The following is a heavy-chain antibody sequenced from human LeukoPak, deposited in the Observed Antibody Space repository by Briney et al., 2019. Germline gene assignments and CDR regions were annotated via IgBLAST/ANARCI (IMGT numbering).Heavy chain of an antibody. CDR3: ARADYDTSGFWYFDL. J-gene: IGHJ2*01. Sequence: ETLSLTCSVSGGSISNYYWSWIRQPPGKGLEWIGSMYYSGSTNYNPSLKSRATISEDTSKKQFSLKLSSVTAADTAVYYCARADYDTSGFWYFDLWGRGTLVTVSS. V-gene: IGHV4-59*01. CDR1: GGSISNYY. D-gene: IGHD3-22*01. CDR2: MYYSGST.